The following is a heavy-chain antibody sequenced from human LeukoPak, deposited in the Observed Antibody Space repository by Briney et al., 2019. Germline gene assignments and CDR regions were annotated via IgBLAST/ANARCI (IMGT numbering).Heavy chain of an antibody. CDR2: IYFGGTT. V-gene: IGHV3-53*01. J-gene: IGHJ4*02. D-gene: IGHD5/OR15-5a*01. CDR3: ARGDGVYVY. Sequence: GGSLRLSCAASGFTVSSNYMTWIRQAPGQGLEWVSVIYFGGTTYYADSVKGRFTISRDNSKNTVYLQMNSLRVEDTAVYYCARGDGVYVYWGQGTLVTVSS. CDR1: GFTVSSNY.